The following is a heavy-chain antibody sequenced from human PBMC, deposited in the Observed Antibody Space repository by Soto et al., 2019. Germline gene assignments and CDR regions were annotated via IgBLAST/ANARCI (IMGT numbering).Heavy chain of an antibody. V-gene: IGHV3-33*01. CDR3: ARGTGSGSFLIDY. Sequence: HVQLVESGGGVVQPGRSLRLSCEASGFIFSNYAMHWVRQAPGQGLEWVALIWFDGSYENYAESVKGRFTISRDNSKNTLYFQMNSLRVEDPAVYFCARGTGSGSFLIDYWGQGTLVTVSS. D-gene: IGHD3-10*01. J-gene: IGHJ4*02. CDR2: IWFDGSYE. CDR1: GFIFSNYA.